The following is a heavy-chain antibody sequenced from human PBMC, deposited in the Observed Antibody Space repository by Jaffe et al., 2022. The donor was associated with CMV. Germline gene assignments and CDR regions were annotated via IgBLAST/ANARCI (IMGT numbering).Heavy chain of an antibody. V-gene: IGHV1-3*01. CDR3: AGVYDSSGYYYYDY. CDR2: ISAANGNT. D-gene: IGHD3-22*01. Sequence: QVQLVQSGAEVKKPGASVKVSCKASGYSFTNYPMHWVRQAPGQRLEWMGWISAANGNTKYSQKFQGRVTITRDTSASTAYMELSSLRSEDTAVYYCAGVYDSSGYYYYDYWGQGTLVTVSS. J-gene: IGHJ4*02. CDR1: GYSFTNYP.